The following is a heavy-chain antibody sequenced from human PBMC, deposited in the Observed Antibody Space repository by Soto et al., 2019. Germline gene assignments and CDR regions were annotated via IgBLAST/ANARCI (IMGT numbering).Heavy chain of an antibody. CDR2: IIPIFGTA. Sequence: QVQLVQSGAEVKKPGSSVKVSCKASGGTFSSYAISWVRQAPGQGLEWMVGIIPIFGTANYAQKFQGRVTLTADESTSTADMELSSLRSEDTAVYYCAKDDDEYSYSDYGGQGTLVTVSS. V-gene: IGHV1-69*01. CDR3: AKDDDEYSYSDY. CDR1: GGTFSSYA. D-gene: IGHD5-18*01. J-gene: IGHJ4*02.